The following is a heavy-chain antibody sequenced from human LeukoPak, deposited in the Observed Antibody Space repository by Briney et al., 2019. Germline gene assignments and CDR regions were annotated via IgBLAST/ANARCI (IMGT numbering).Heavy chain of an antibody. CDR2: INPNSGGT. D-gene: IGHD4-17*01. V-gene: IGHV1-2*02. Sequence: ASVKVSCKASGYTFTGYYMHWVLQAPGQGLEWMGWINPNSGGTNYAQKFQGRVTMTRDTSISTAYMELSRLRSDDTAVYYCAREGLPTTWRYYYYMDVWGKGTTVTVSS. CDR1: GYTFTGYY. CDR3: AREGLPTTWRYYYYMDV. J-gene: IGHJ6*03.